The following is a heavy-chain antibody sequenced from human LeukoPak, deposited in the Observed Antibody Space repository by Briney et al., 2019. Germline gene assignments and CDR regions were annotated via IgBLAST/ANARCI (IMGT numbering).Heavy chain of an antibody. CDR1: GGSFSGYY. CDR2: INHSGST. Sequence: PSETLSLTCAVYGGSFSGYYWSWIRQPPGKGLEWIGEINHSGSTNYNPSLKSRVTISVDTSKNQFSLKLSSVTAADTAVYYCARSLITTIVVVTRAFDIWGQGTMVTVSS. D-gene: IGHD3-22*01. CDR3: ARSLITTIVVVTRAFDI. V-gene: IGHV4-34*01. J-gene: IGHJ3*02.